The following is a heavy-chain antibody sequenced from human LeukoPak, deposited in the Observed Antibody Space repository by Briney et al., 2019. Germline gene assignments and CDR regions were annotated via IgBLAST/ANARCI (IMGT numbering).Heavy chain of an antibody. CDR2: IDWDDDK. CDR3: ARHYYGSGSYSTPFDY. Sequence: SGPALVKPTQTLTLTCTFSGFSLSTSGMCVSWIRQPPGKALEWLARIDWDDDKYYSTSLKTRLTIPKDTSKNQVVLTMTNMDPVDTATYYCARHYYGSGSYSTPFDYWGQGTLVTVSS. J-gene: IGHJ4*02. D-gene: IGHD3-10*01. V-gene: IGHV2-70*11. CDR1: GFSLSTSGMC.